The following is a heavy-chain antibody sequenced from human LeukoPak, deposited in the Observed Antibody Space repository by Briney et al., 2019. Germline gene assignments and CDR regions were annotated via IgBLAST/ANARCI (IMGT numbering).Heavy chain of an antibody. D-gene: IGHD6-13*01. V-gene: IGHV3-33*01. CDR1: GFTFSSYG. Sequence: GGSLRLSCAASGFTFSSYGMHWVRQAPGKGLEWVAVILYDGSNKYYADSVKGRFTISRDNSKNTLYLQMNSLRAEDTAVYYCARDPYSSSWYGNWFDPWGQGTLVTVSS. J-gene: IGHJ5*02. CDR2: ILYDGSNK. CDR3: ARDPYSSSWYGNWFDP.